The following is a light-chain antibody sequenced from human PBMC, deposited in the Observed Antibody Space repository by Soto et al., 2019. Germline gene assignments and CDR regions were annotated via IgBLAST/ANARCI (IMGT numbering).Light chain of an antibody. V-gene: IGKV3-20*01. CDR2: GAS. CDR1: QTLTTRF. J-gene: IGKJ2*01. CDR3: QQYADLPYT. Sequence: EIVLTQSPGTLSLSPGERATLSCMASQTLTTRFLAWYQQKPGQAPRLLIYGASSRATGIPDRFSGSGSGTEYTLTISRLEPEAFAVYSCQQYADLPYTLGQATTLEIK.